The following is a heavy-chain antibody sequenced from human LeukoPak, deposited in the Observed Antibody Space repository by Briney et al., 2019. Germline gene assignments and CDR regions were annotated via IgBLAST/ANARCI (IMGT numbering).Heavy chain of an antibody. J-gene: IGHJ4*02. CDR2: INPSGGST. CDR3: ARGPRDSSGWYYYFDY. V-gene: IGHV1-46*01. CDR1: GYTFTRYY. D-gene: IGHD6-19*01. Sequence: ASVKVSCKASGYTFTRYYIHWVRQAPGQGLEWMGVINPSGGSTSYAQKFQGRVTMTRDMSTRTVYMELSSLRSEDTAVYYCARGPRDSSGWYYYFDYWGQGTLVTVSS.